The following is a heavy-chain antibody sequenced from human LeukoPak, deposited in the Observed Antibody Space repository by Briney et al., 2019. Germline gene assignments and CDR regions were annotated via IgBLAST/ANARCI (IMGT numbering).Heavy chain of an antibody. CDR2: INHNGNVN. CDR1: GFTFSSSW. V-gene: IGHV3-7*03. D-gene: IGHD3-16*01. Sequence: PGGSLRLSCAASGFTFSSSWMNWARQAPGKGLEWVASINHNGNVNYYVDSVKGRFTISRDNAKNSLYLQMSNLRGEDTAVYFCARGGGLDVWGQGATVTVSS. J-gene: IGHJ6*02. CDR3: ARGGGLDV.